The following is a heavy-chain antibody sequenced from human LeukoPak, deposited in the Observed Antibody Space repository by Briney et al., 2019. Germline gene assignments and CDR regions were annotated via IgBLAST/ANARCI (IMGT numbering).Heavy chain of an antibody. J-gene: IGHJ4*02. V-gene: IGHV3-23*01. CDR1: GFTFDDYA. D-gene: IGHD3-10*01. CDR2: ISGSGGST. Sequence: PGGSLRLSCAASGFTFDDYAMHWVRQAPGKGLEWVSAISGSGGSTYYADSVKGRFTISRDNSKNTLYLQMNSLRAEDTAVYYCAKDYYGSGSPYYFDYWGQGTLVTVSS. CDR3: AKDYYGSGSPYYFDY.